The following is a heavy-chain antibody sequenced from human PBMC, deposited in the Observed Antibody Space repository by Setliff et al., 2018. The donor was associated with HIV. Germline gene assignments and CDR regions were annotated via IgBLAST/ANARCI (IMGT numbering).Heavy chain of an antibody. D-gene: IGHD5-18*01. CDR2: IYYSGST. Sequence: SETLSLTCNVSGGSIINNNYYWGWVRQPPGKGLEWIGYIYYSGSTYYNPSLKSRVTILVDTSKNQFSLKLSSVTAADTAVYYCARASEGYTYGYGFDIWGQGTMVTVS. J-gene: IGHJ3*02. CDR3: ARASEGYTYGYGFDI. V-gene: IGHV4-31*02. CDR1: GGSIINNNYY.